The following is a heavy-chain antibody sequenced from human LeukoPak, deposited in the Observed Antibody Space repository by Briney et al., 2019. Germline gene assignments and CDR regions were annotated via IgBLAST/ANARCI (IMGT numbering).Heavy chain of an antibody. CDR1: GFTFSSYA. CDR3: AKVGNYYDSSGYYYDDY. Sequence: GALRLSCAASGFTFSSYAMSWVRQAPGKGLEWVSAISGSGGSTYYADSVKGRFTISRDNSKNTLYLQMNSLRAEDTAVYYCAKVGNYYDSSGYYYDDYWGQGTLVTVSS. V-gene: IGHV3-23*01. J-gene: IGHJ4*02. CDR2: ISGSGGST. D-gene: IGHD3-22*01.